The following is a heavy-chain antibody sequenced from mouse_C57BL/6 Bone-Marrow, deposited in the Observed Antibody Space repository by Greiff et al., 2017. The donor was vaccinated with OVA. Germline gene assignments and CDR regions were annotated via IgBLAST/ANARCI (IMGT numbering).Heavy chain of an antibody. J-gene: IGHJ4*01. CDR1: GFTFSSYA. CDR2: ISDGGSYT. V-gene: IGHV5-4*01. D-gene: IGHD1-1*01. Sequence: EVQVVESGGGLVKPGGSLKLSCAASGFTFSSYAMSWVRQTPEKRLEWVATISDGGSYTYYPDNVKGRFTISRDNAKNNLYLQMSHLKSEDTAMYYWAREAVLRYCYAMDYWGQGTSVTVSS. CDR3: AREAVLRYCYAMDY.